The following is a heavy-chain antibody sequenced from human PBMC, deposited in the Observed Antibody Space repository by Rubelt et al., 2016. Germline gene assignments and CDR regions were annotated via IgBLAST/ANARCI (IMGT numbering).Heavy chain of an antibody. D-gene: IGHD5-18*01. Sequence: GKGLEWIGEINHSGSTNYNPSLKSRVTISVDTSKNQFSLKLSSVTAADTAVYYCARETAMVTGVYWGQGTLVTVSS. CDR2: INHSGST. V-gene: IGHV4-34*01. J-gene: IGHJ4*02. CDR3: ARETAMVTGVY.